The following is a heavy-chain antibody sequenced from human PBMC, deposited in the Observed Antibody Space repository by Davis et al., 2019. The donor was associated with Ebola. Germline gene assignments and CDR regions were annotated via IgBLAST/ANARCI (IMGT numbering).Heavy chain of an antibody. Sequence: GESLKISCAASGFTFSTYSMSWVRQAPGKVLEWVSSISSDSDYIYYADSVKGRFTISRDNAKNSLYLQMNSLRAEDTAVYYCARAVRYPVVVTRSSRKYYFDYWGQGTRVTVSS. J-gene: IGHJ4*02. CDR2: ISSDSDYI. V-gene: IGHV3-21*04. D-gene: IGHD2-2*01. CDR3: ARAVRYPVVVTRSSRKYYFDY. CDR1: GFTFSTYS.